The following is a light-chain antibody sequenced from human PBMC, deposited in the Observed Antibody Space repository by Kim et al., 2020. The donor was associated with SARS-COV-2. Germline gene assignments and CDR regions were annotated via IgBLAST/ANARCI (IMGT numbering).Light chain of an antibody. Sequence: SLGERVALSCRASQSVRGGHLAWYPHRPGQTPRLLIYGTSSRATGVPDRFSGSGSGTDFTLTSARLEPEDVAVYYCQHYGGPPYTFGQGTKLEI. CDR1: QSVRGGH. CDR3: QHYGGPPYT. CDR2: GTS. J-gene: IGKJ2*01. V-gene: IGKV3-20*01.